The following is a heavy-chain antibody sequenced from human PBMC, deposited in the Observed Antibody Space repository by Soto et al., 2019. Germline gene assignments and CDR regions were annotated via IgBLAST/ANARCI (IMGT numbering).Heavy chain of an antibody. V-gene: IGHV3-30*18. D-gene: IGHD5-12*01. CDR2: ISYDGSDK. J-gene: IGHJ3*02. CDR3: AKGLRDGYINDAFDI. CDR1: GFTFSSYG. Sequence: QVQLVESGGGVVQPGRSLRLSCAASGFTFSSYGMHWVRQAPGKGLESVAVISYDGSDKYYPDSVKGRFTLSRDNSKNTLYLLMNSLRAEDTAVYYCAKGLRDGYINDAFDIWGQGTMVTVSA.